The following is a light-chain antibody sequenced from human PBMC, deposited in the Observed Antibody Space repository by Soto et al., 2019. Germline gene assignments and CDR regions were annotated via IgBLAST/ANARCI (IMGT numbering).Light chain of an antibody. CDR2: EGS. V-gene: IGLV2-14*02. J-gene: IGLJ1*01. CDR3: SSYTTSYFYV. Sequence: QSALTQPASVSGSPGQSITISCTGTSGDFGSYKFVSWYQHHPGTAPKLMILEGSKRPSGVSYRFSASKSAFTASLTISGLQAEDEAHYYCSSYTTSYFYVFGPGTKLTVL. CDR1: SGDFGSYKF.